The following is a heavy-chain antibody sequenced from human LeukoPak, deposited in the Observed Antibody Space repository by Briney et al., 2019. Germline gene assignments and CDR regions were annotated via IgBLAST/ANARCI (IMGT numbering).Heavy chain of an antibody. Sequence: PSETLSLTCTVSGGSISSYYWSWIRQPPGKGLEWIAYIYYSGRTNYNPSLKSRVTISVDTSKNQFSLKLSSVTAADTAVYYCARGLMGATHIDFWGQGTLVTVSS. D-gene: IGHD1-26*01. J-gene: IGHJ4*02. CDR2: IYYSGRT. V-gene: IGHV4-59*01. CDR3: ARGLMGATHIDF. CDR1: GGSISSYY.